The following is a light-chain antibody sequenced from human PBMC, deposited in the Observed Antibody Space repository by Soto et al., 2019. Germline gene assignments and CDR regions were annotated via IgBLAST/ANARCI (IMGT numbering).Light chain of an antibody. V-gene: IGLV2-11*01. Sequence: QSALTQPRSVSGSPGQSVTISCTGTSSDVGGYNYVSWYQQHPGEAPKLMIYDVSKRPSGVPDRFSGSKSGNTASLTISGLQAADEADYYCCSYAGSYSNWVFGGGTKLTVL. J-gene: IGLJ3*02. CDR2: DVS. CDR3: CSYAGSYSNWV. CDR1: SSDVGGYNY.